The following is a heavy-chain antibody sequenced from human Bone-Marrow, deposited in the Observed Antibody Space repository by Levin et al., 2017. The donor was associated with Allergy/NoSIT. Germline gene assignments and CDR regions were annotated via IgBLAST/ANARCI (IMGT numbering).Heavy chain of an antibody. CDR3: ARADGSGNYYMAY. V-gene: IGHV3-66*02. CDR2: IYSGGST. D-gene: IGHD3-10*01. J-gene: IGHJ4*02. CDR1: GFTVSSNY. Sequence: QPGGSLRLSCAASGFTVSSNYMSWVRQAPGKGLEWVSVIYSGGSTYYADSVKGRFTISRDNSKNTLYLQMNSLRAEDTAVYYCARADGSGNYYMAYWGQGTLVTVSS.